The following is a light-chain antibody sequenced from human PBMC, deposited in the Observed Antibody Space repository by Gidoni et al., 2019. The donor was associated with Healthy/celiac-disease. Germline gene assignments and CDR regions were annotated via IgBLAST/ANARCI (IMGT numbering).Light chain of an antibody. CDR1: QSVSSSY. V-gene: IGKV3-20*01. J-gene: IGKJ1*01. CDR3: QQYGSSLRT. Sequence: EMVWTQSPGTLSLSPGERATLSCRASQSVSSSYLAWYQQKPGQAPRLLIYGASSRATGIPDRFSGSGSGTDFTLTISRLEPEDFAVYYCQQYGSSLRTFGQGTKVEIK. CDR2: GAS.